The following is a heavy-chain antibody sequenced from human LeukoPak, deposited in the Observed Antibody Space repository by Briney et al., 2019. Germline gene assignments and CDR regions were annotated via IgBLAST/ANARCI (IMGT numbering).Heavy chain of an antibody. CDR3: ARTYYYDSSGLDAFDI. D-gene: IGHD3-22*01. Sequence: PSETLSLTCTVSGVSISNYYWSWIRQPAGKGLEWIGRIYSSGSTDYNPSLKSRVTISVDTSKNQFSLKLSSVTAADTAVYYCARTYYYDSSGLDAFDIWGQGTMVTVSS. J-gene: IGHJ3*02. V-gene: IGHV4-4*07. CDR2: IYSSGST. CDR1: GVSISNYY.